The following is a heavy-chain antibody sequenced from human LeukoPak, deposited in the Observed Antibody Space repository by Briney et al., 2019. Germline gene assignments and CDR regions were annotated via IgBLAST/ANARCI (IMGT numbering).Heavy chain of an antibody. CDR2: IIPIFGTA. Sequence: GASVKVSCKASGGTFSSYAISWVRQAPGQGLEWMGGIIPIFGTANYAQKFQGRVTITTDESTSTAYMELSSLRSEDTAVYYCASADHYYDYVWGSYRTGDDAFDIWGQGTMVTVSS. V-gene: IGHV1-69*05. CDR3: ASADHYYDYVWGSYRTGDDAFDI. J-gene: IGHJ3*02. CDR1: GGTFSSYA. D-gene: IGHD3-16*01.